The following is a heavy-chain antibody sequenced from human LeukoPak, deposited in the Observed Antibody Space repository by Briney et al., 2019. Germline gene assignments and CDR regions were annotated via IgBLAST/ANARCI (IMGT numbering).Heavy chain of an antibody. CDR2: IYYSGST. Sequence: SETLSLTCTVSGGSISSYYWSWIRQPPGKGLEWIGYIYYSGSTNYNPSLKSRVTISVDTSKNQFSLKLSSVTAADTAVYYCARHSIDCSGSTCYDYWGQGTLVSVSS. CDR1: GGSISSYY. CDR3: ARHSIDCSGSTCYDY. J-gene: IGHJ4*02. V-gene: IGHV4-59*01. D-gene: IGHD2-15*01.